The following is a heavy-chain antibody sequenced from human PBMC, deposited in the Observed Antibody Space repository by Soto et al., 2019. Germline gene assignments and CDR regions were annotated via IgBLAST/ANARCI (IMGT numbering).Heavy chain of an antibody. J-gene: IGHJ6*02. V-gene: IGHV4-59*01. D-gene: IGHD3-3*01. CDR2: IYYSGST. CDR3: ARVSVEDYDFWSGFQTPGYYYGMDV. CDR1: GGSISSYY. Sequence: QVQLQESGPGLVKPSETLSLTCTVSGGSISSYYWSWIRQPPGKGLEWIGYIYYSGSTNYNPSLKSRVTISVDTSKNQFSLKLSSVTAADTAVYYCARVSVEDYDFWSGFQTPGYYYGMDVWGQGTTVTVSS.